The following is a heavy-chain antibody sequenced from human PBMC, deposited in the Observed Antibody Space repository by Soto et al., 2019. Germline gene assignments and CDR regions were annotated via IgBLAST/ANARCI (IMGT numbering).Heavy chain of an antibody. Sequence: SGFTFSSYDMLWVRQATGKGLERVSTISTAGDTHNPGPVEGRFTIPRENAKNSLYRQMNSLRAEDTAVYYCARTLGYCSGGSCYPTYGMDVWGQGTTVTVSS. CDR3: ARTLGYCSGGSCYPTYGMDV. D-gene: IGHD2-15*01. V-gene: IGHV3-13*01. CDR1: GFTFSSYD. CDR2: ISTAGDT. J-gene: IGHJ6*02.